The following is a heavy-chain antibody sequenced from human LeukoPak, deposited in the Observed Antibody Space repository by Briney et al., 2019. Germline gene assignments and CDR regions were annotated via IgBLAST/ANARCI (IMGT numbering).Heavy chain of an antibody. CDR3: AKDQAPGELLYGLIDY. CDR2: ITGNGGRT. D-gene: IGHD3-10*01. J-gene: IGHJ4*02. V-gene: IGHV3-23*01. Sequence: GGSLRLSCAASEFTFSNYAMSWVRQAPGRGLEWVSSITGNGGRTYYADSVKGRFTISRDNSKNTLYLQMNSLRAEDTAVYYCAKDQAPGELLYGLIDYWGQGTLVSVSS. CDR1: EFTFSNYA.